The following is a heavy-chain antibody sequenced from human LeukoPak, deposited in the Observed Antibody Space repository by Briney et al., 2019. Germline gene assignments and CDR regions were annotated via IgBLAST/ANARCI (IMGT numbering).Heavy chain of an antibody. V-gene: IGHV3-11*06. D-gene: IGHD5-12*01. CDR1: GFTFSDFY. J-gene: IGHJ4*02. CDR2: ISSSGYT. Sequence: GGSLRLSCAASGFTFSDFYMSWIRQPPGKGLEWVSYISSSGYTNYADSVKGRFTISRDNAKNSLYLQVNSLRAEDTAVYYCAREQTSGGSDYWGQGTLVTVSS. CDR3: AREQTSGGSDY.